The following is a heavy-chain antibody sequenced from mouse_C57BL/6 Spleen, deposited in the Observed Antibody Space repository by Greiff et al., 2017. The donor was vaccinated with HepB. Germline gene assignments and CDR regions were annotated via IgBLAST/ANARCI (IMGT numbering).Heavy chain of an antibody. CDR1: GYTFTDYY. CDR2: IYPGSGNT. Sequence: VQLQQSGAELVRPGASVKLSCKASGYTFTDYYINWVKQRPGQGLEWIARIYPGSGNTYYNEKFKGKATLTAEKSSSTAYMQLSSLTSEDSAVYFCARRGSYYDFDYWGQGTTLTVSS. V-gene: IGHV1-76*01. D-gene: IGHD1-1*01. J-gene: IGHJ2*01. CDR3: ARRGSYYDFDY.